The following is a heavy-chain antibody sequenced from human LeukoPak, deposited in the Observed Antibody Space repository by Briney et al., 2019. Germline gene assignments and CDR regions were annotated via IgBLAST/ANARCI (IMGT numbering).Heavy chain of an antibody. D-gene: IGHD6-19*01. Sequence: GGSLSLFCEASGFTFRSYAMTWVRQAAGKGLEWVSAVSGDASYTYNADSEKGRFTISRDNSQKMLYLQMSSLRAEDTAVYYCANGRYSSRSFDYWGQRTLVTVSS. CDR1: GFTFRSYA. J-gene: IGHJ4*02. V-gene: IGHV3-23*01. CDR3: ANGRYSSRSFDY. CDR2: VSGDASYT.